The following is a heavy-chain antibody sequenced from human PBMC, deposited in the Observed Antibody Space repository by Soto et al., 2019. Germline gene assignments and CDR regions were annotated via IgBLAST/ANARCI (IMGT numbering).Heavy chain of an antibody. CDR2: IIPIFGTA. J-gene: IGHJ5*02. V-gene: IGHV1-69*13. CDR3: ARDIQDYSSGWYLNWLDP. Sequence: SVKVSCKASGGTFSSYAISWVRQAPGQGLEWMGGIIPIFGTANYAQKFQGRVTITADESTSTAYMELSSLRSEDTAVYYCARDIQDYSSGWYLNWLDPWGQGTLVTVSS. D-gene: IGHD6-19*01. CDR1: GGTFSSYA.